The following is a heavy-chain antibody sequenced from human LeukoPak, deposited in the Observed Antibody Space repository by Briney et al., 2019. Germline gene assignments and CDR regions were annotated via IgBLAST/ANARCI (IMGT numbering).Heavy chain of an antibody. CDR1: GYIFTDYW. D-gene: IGHD3-22*01. Sequence: GESLKISCQTSGYIFTDYWIGWVRQMPGKGLEWMAIIYCDGSKTIYSPSFQTQVTISVDKSTNTAYLQWTSLKASDTAMYYCARVTPGGYGDFDYWGQGTLVTVSS. CDR2: IYCDGSKT. CDR3: ARVTPGGYGDFDY. J-gene: IGHJ4*02. V-gene: IGHV5-51*01.